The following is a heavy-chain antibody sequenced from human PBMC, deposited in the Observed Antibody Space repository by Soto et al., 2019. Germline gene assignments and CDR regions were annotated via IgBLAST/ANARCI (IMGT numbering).Heavy chain of an antibody. CDR3: ARRRSTPTFFDV. D-gene: IGHD1-26*01. CDR1: GGSISSHY. J-gene: IGHJ3*01. CDR2: IYYSGST. V-gene: IGHV4-59*11. Sequence: SKTLSLTCTVSGGSISSHYWSWVRQSPGKGLEWIGYIYYSGSTNYNPSLKSRVTISVDTSKNQFSLKLSSVTAADTAVYYCARRRSTPTFFDVWGQGTMVTVSS.